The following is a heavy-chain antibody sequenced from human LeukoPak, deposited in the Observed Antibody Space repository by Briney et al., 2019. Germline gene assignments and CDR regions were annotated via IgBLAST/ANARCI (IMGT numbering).Heavy chain of an antibody. CDR3: ARDEYCSGGSCYSPFY. J-gene: IGHJ4*02. V-gene: IGHV1-69*06. D-gene: IGHD2-15*01. CDR1: GGTFSSYA. CDR2: IIPIFGTA. Sequence: SVKVSCKASGGTFSSYAISWVRQAPGQGLEWMGRIIPIFGTANYAQKFQGRVTITADKSTSTAYMELSSLRSEDTAVYYCARDEYCSGGSCYSPFYWGQGTLVTVSS.